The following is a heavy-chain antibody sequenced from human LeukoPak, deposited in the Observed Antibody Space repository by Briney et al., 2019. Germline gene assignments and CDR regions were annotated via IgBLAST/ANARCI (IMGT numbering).Heavy chain of an antibody. Sequence: SLKVSCKASGGSFSNYAITWVRQAPGQGLEWMGRIIPIFGATTYAQKFQGRVTITADMGSSTAYLELTGLTSEDTALYFCAKQGAVRQDYYMDVWGNETAVIVSS. CDR2: IIPIFGAT. CDR1: GGSFSNYA. D-gene: IGHD3-16*01. CDR3: AKQGAVRQDYYMDV. V-gene: IGHV1-69*06. J-gene: IGHJ6*03.